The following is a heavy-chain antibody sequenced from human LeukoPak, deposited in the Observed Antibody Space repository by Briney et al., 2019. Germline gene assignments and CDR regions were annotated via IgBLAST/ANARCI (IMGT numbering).Heavy chain of an antibody. D-gene: IGHD5-12*01. CDR3: ARISLRSEGFDY. Sequence: PSETLSLTCTVSGGSISSGDYYWSWIRQPPGKGLEWIGYIYYSGSTYYNPSLKSRVTISVDTSKNQFSLKLSSVTAADTAVYYCARISLRSEGFDYWGQGTPVTVSS. V-gene: IGHV4-30-4*01. CDR2: IYYSGST. J-gene: IGHJ4*02. CDR1: GGSISSGDYY.